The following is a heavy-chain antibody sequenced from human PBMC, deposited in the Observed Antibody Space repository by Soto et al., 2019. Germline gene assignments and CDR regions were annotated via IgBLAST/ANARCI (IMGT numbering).Heavy chain of an antibody. J-gene: IGHJ5*02. CDR2: ISGSGGST. Sequence: GGSLRLSCAASGFTFSSYAMSWVRQAPGKGLEWVSAISGSGGSTYYADSVKGRFTISRDNSKNTLYLQMNSLRAEDTAVYYCAKLAVENDYIWGSYRYSWFDPWGQGTLVTVSS. CDR1: GFTFSSYA. D-gene: IGHD3-16*02. V-gene: IGHV3-23*01. CDR3: AKLAVENDYIWGSYRYSWFDP.